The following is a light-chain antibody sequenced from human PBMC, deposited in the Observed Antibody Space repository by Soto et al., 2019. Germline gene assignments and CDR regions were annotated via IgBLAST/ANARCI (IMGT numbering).Light chain of an antibody. Sequence: DIQMTQSPSSLSVSVGDRVTMTCRASETISTFLNWYQVKPGKAPKLLIYAASTLQDGVPSRFSGSGSGTDFTLTISDLQSEDFAVYFCQQYYHWPPRYTFGQGTKLQIK. CDR2: AAS. CDR1: ETISTF. CDR3: QQYYHWPPRYT. J-gene: IGKJ2*01. V-gene: IGKV1-39*01.